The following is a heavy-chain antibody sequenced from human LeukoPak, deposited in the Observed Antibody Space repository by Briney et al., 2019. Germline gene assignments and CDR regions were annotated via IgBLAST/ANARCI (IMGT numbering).Heavy chain of an antibody. CDR3: ARCGYCDYYSYYMDV. CDR1: GFTFSDYI. J-gene: IGHJ6*03. V-gene: IGHV3-30*02. Sequence: GGSLRLSCAASGFTFSDYIMHWVRQAPGKGRNGVAVIRYDGNNKYYADSVKDRFTISRDNSKNTLYLQMNSLRAEDTAVYYCARCGYCDYYSYYMDVWGKGTTVTISS. D-gene: IGHD5-12*01. CDR2: IRYDGNNK.